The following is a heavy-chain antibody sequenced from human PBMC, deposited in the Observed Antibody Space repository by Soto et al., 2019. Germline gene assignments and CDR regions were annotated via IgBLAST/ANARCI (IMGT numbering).Heavy chain of an antibody. CDR1: GFTFSSYS. J-gene: IGHJ4*02. CDR3: ARGGDSSGSWPRY. Sequence: EVQLVESGGGLVTPGGSLRLSCAASGFTFSSYSMNWVRQAPGKGLEWVSSVSSSSSYIYYADSLKGRFTISRDNAKNSLYLQMNSLRVEDTAVYYCARGGDSSGSWPRYWGQGTLVTVSS. D-gene: IGHD3-22*01. CDR2: VSSSSSYI. V-gene: IGHV3-21*01.